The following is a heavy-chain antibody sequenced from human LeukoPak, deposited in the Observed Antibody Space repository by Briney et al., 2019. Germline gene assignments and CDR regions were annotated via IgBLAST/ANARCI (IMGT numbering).Heavy chain of an antibody. Sequence: SETLSLTCTVSGGSISSSSYYWGWIRQPPGKGLEWIGSIYYSGSTYYNPSLKSRVTISVDTSKNQFSLKLTSVTAADTAVYYCARFRSRDRADSWGQGTLVTVSS. CDR3: ARFRSRDRADS. D-gene: IGHD3-10*01. CDR2: IYYSGST. V-gene: IGHV4-39*01. J-gene: IGHJ4*02. CDR1: GGSISSSSYY.